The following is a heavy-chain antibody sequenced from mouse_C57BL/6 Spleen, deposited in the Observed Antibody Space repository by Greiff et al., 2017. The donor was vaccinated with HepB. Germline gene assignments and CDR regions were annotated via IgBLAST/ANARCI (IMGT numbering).Heavy chain of an antibody. Sequence: EVQVVESGGGLVKPGGSLKLSCAASGFTFSSYAMSWVRQTPEKRLEWVATISDGGSYTYYPDNVKGRFTISRDNAKNNLYLQMSHLKSEDTAMYYCARDQGYYGSSLDYWGQGTTLTVSS. D-gene: IGHD1-1*01. CDR2: ISDGGSYT. J-gene: IGHJ2*01. CDR3: ARDQGYYGSSLDY. V-gene: IGHV5-4*01. CDR1: GFTFSSYA.